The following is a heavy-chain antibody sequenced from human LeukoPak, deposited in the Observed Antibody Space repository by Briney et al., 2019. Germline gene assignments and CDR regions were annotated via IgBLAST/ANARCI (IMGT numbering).Heavy chain of an antibody. CDR2: IYTSGST. J-gene: IGHJ4*02. CDR3: ARAPYYYDSSGYSLDY. Sequence: SETLSLTCTVSGGSISSYYWSWIRQPAGKGLEWIGRIYTSGSTNYNPSLKSRVTMSVDTSKNQFSLKLSSVTAADTAVYYCARAPYYYDSSGYSLDYWGQGTLVTVSS. V-gene: IGHV4-4*07. CDR1: GGSISSYY. D-gene: IGHD3-22*01.